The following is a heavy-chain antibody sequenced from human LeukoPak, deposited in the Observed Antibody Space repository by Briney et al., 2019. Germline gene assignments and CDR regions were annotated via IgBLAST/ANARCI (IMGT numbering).Heavy chain of an antibody. CDR1: GFALSSYA. J-gene: IGHJ5*02. CDR3: ARDAGYSGYDQKDNWFDP. Sequence: PGGSLRLSCAASGFALSSYAMHWVRQAPGRGLEWITILSSDGSSEYYADSVKGRFTISRDNSKNTLYLQMNSLRAEDTAVYYCARDAGYSGYDQKDNWFDPWGQGTLVTVSS. V-gene: IGHV3-30*04. D-gene: IGHD5-12*01. CDR2: LSSDGSSE.